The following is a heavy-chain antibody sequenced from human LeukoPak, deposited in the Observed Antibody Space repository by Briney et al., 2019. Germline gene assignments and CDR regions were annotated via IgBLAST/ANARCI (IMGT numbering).Heavy chain of an antibody. Sequence: SETLSLTCTVSGVSISSYYWSCIRQPAGKGLEWIGRIYTSGSTNYNPSLKSRVTMSVDTSKNQFSLELSSVTAADTAVYYCARDGPPDGSYYYYMDVWGKGTTVTISS. J-gene: IGHJ6*03. D-gene: IGHD1-14*01. CDR1: GVSISSYY. CDR2: IYTSGST. CDR3: ARDGPPDGSYYYYMDV. V-gene: IGHV4-4*07.